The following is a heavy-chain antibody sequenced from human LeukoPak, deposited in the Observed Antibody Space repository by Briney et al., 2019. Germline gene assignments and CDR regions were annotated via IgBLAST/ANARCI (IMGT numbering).Heavy chain of an antibody. CDR3: ARERVGLFDRLLFDY. D-gene: IGHD3-9*01. CDR1: GGSISSGDYY. Sequence: SETLSLTCTVSGGSISSGDYYWSWIRQPPGKGLEWIGYIYYSGSTYYNPSLKSRVTISVDTSKNQFSLKLSSVTAADTAVYYCARERVGLFDRLLFDYWGQGTLVTVSS. J-gene: IGHJ4*02. CDR2: IYYSGST. V-gene: IGHV4-30-4*01.